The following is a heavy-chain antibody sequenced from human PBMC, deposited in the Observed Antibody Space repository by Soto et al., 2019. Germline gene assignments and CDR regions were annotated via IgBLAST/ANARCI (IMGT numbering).Heavy chain of an antibody. V-gene: IGHV1-8*01. J-gene: IGHJ6*02. CDR2: MHPNSGNT. Sequence: QVQLVQSGAEVKKPGASVQVSCKASGYTFPSYDINWVRQATGQGLEWMGWMHPNSGNTGYAQKFQGRVTMTRNTSSSTAYMELSSLRSEDTAVYYCARGGQPGYGMDVWGQGTTVTVSS. D-gene: IGHD6-13*01. CDR1: GYTFPSYD. CDR3: ARGGQPGYGMDV.